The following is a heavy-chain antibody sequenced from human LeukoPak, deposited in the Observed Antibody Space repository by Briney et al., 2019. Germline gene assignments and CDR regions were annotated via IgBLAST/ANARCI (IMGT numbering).Heavy chain of an antibody. CDR3: AKDRVFDANRASYGMDV. CDR1: GFTFDDYA. Sequence: GSLRLSCAASGFTFDDYAMHWVRQAPGKGLEWVSLISGDGGSTYYADSVKGRFTISRDNSKNSLYLQMNSLRTEDTALYYCAKDRVFDANRASYGMDVWAKGPRSPSP. J-gene: IGHJ6*02. CDR2: ISGDGGST. V-gene: IGHV3-43*02. D-gene: IGHD1-14*01.